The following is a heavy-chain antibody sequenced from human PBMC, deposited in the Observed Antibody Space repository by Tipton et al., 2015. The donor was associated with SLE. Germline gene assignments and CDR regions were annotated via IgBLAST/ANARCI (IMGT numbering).Heavy chain of an antibody. CDR3: ARHDTNYGRNWFDP. CDR1: GFTFSGSTLY. V-gene: IGHV4-39*01. D-gene: IGHD2-8*01. J-gene: IGHJ5*02. CDR2: ITNSGNT. Sequence: LRLSCAASGFTFSGSTLYWVRQPPGKGPEWIGRITNSGNTHYTPSFQSRVTMSVDTSKNHFSLKLSSVTAADTAVYYCARHDTNYGRNWFDPWGQGTLVTVSS.